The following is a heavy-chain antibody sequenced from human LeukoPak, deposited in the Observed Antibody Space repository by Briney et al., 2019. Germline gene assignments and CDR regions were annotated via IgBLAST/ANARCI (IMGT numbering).Heavy chain of an antibody. Sequence: SETLSLTCTVSGGSISSYYWSWIRQPAGKGLEWIGRIYTSGSTNYNPSLERRVTMSVDTSKNQFSLRLSPVTAADTAVYYRARYGSYYYYYMDVWGKGTTVTVSS. CDR1: GGSISSYY. CDR2: IYTSGST. CDR3: ARYGSYYYYYMDV. D-gene: IGHD1-26*01. V-gene: IGHV4-4*07. J-gene: IGHJ6*03.